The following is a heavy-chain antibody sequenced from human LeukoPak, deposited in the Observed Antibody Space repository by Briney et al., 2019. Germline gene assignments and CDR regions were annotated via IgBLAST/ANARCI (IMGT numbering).Heavy chain of an antibody. D-gene: IGHD3-22*01. V-gene: IGHV4-59*01. CDR2: IYYSGST. J-gene: IGHJ3*02. CDR3: ARVADYYDSSGYYPYAFDI. Sequence: SSETLSLTCTVSGGSISSYYWSWIRQPPGKGLEWIGYIYYSGSTNYNPSLKSRVTISVDTSKNQFSLKLSSVTAADTAVYYCARVADYYDSSGYYPYAFDIWGQGTMVTVSS. CDR1: GGSISSYY.